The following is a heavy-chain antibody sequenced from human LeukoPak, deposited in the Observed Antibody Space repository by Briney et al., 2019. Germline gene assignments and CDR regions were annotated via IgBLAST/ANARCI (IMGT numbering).Heavy chain of an antibody. CDR2: IYYSGST. CDR3: ARQTYGSGSYYNLDC. J-gene: IGHJ4*02. Sequence: PSETLSLTCSVSGGSISSSTSYWGWIRQPPGQGLEWIGAIYYSGSTYYNPPLKSRVTISVDTSKNQFSLKLGSVTAADTAVYYCARQTYGSGSYYNLDCWGQGTLVTVSS. V-gene: IGHV4-39*01. CDR1: GGSISSSTSY. D-gene: IGHD3-10*01.